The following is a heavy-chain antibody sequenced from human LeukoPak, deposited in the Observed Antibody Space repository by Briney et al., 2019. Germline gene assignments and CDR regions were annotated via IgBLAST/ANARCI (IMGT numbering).Heavy chain of an antibody. CDR1: GFTVSSNY. D-gene: IGHD2-2*02. Sequence: GGSLRLSCAASGFTVSSNYMSWVRQAPGKGLEWVSVIYSGGSTYYADSVKGRFTISRDNSKNTLHLQMNSLRAEDTAVYYCARGPGIPDFDYWGQGTLVTVSS. V-gene: IGHV3-66*01. J-gene: IGHJ4*02. CDR3: ARGPGIPDFDY. CDR2: IYSGGST.